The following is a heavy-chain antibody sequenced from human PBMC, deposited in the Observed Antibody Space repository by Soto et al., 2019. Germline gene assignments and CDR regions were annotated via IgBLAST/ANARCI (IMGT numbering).Heavy chain of an antibody. D-gene: IGHD3-9*01. Sequence: SDTLSLTCTVSGGSISSSSYYWGWIRQPPGKGLEWIGSIYYSGSTYYNPSLKSRVTISVDTSKNQFSLKLSSVTAADTAVYYCARHQYYDILTGSDWFDPWGQGTLVTVSS. CDR1: GGSISSSSYY. CDR2: IYYSGST. CDR3: ARHQYYDILTGSDWFDP. V-gene: IGHV4-39*01. J-gene: IGHJ5*02.